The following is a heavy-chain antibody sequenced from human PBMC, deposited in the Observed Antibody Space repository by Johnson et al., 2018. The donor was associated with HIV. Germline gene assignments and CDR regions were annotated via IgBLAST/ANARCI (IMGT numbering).Heavy chain of an antibody. V-gene: IGHV3-33*06. CDR1: GFTFSSYG. Sequence: QEQLVESEGGVAQPGRSLRLSCAASGFTFSSYGMHWVRQAPGKGLEWVAIIWYDGNNKYYADSVKGRFTISRDNSKNTLYLQMNSLRAEDTAVNYCAKDRRELPSPFDIWGQGTMVTVSS. CDR3: AKDRRELPSPFDI. CDR2: IWYDGNNK. J-gene: IGHJ3*02. D-gene: IGHD1-7*01.